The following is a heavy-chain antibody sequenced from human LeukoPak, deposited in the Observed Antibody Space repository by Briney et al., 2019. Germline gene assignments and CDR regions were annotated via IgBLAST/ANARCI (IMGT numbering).Heavy chain of an antibody. CDR3: ASSTVVTPHWFDP. Sequence: ASVKVSCKPSGYTFTSYYMHWVRQAPGQGLEWMGIINPSGGSTSYAQKFQGRVTMTRDTSTSTVYMELSSLRSEDTAVYYCASSTVVTPHWFDPWGQGTLVTVSS. V-gene: IGHV1-46*01. J-gene: IGHJ5*02. D-gene: IGHD4-23*01. CDR2: INPSGGST. CDR1: GYTFTSYY.